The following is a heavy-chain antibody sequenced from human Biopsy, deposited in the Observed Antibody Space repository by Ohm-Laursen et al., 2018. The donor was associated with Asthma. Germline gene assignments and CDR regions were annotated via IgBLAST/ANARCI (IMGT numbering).Heavy chain of an antibody. V-gene: IGHV1-24*01. CDR2: HDHEEGGT. CDR1: GYSLTDLS. CDR3: ASDFPKDYVRYNFQF. J-gene: IGHJ4*02. D-gene: IGHD4-17*01. Sequence: ASVKVSCKISGYSLTDLSMHWVRQAPGQGLEWMGGHDHEEGGTVNARRFQGRVITTEDTSTDTAYMELSSLSSDDTAVYYCASDFPKDYVRYNFQFWGQGTLVTVSS.